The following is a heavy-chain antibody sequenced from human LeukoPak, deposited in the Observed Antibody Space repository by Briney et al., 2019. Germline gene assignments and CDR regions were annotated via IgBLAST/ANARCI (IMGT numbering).Heavy chain of an antibody. J-gene: IGHJ4*02. V-gene: IGHV1-8*01. CDR3: ARGPRHNIVVVVAALDY. CDR1: GYTFTSYD. CDR2: MNPNGGNT. Sequence: ASVKVSCKASGYTFTSYDINWVRQATGQGLEWMGWMNPNGGNTGYAQKFQGRVTMTRNTSISTAYMELSSLRSEDTAVYYCARGPRHNIVVVVAALDYWGQGTLVTVSS. D-gene: IGHD2-15*01.